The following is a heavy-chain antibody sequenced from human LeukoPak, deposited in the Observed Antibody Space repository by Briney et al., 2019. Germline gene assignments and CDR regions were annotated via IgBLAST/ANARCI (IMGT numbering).Heavy chain of an antibody. CDR1: GFTLSIYS. CDR2: TSTDGSNK. Sequence: GGSLRLSRAASGFTLSIYSMHWVRQAPGKGLELVAVTSTDGSNKDYADSVKGRFTISRDNAKNSLYLQMNSLRAEDTAVYYCARGVGPSMVRGVIINPHYYYYMDVWGKGTTVTISS. V-gene: IGHV3-30*03. J-gene: IGHJ6*03. CDR3: ARGVGPSMVRGVIINPHYYYYMDV. D-gene: IGHD3-10*01.